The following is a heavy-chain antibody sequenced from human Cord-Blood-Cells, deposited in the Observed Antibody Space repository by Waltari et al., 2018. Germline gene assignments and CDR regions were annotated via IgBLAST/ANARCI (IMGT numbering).Heavy chain of an antibody. D-gene: IGHD3-3*01. CDR2: ISYDGSNK. CDR1: GFTFSSYA. V-gene: IGHV3-30-3*01. Sequence: QVQLVESGGGVVQPGRSLRLSCAASGFTFSSYAMHWVRQAPGKGLEWVAVISYDGSNKYYADSVKGRFTISRDNSKNTLYLQMNSLRAEDTAVYYCARDGEYYDFRSGPSRLNYWGQG. CDR3: ARDGEYYDFRSGPSRLNY. J-gene: IGHJ4*02.